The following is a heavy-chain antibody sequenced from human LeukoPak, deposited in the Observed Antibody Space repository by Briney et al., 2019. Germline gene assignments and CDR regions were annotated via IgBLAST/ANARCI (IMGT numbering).Heavy chain of an antibody. Sequence: SETLSLTCAVYGGSFSGYYWSWIRQPPGKGLEWIGEINHSGSTNYNPSLKSRVTISVDTSKNQFSLKLSSVTAADTAVYYCASRRITIFGVVKYWFDPWGQGTLVTVSS. CDR3: ASRRITIFGVVKYWFDP. CDR1: GGSFSGYY. J-gene: IGHJ5*02. CDR2: INHSGST. D-gene: IGHD3-3*01. V-gene: IGHV4-34*01.